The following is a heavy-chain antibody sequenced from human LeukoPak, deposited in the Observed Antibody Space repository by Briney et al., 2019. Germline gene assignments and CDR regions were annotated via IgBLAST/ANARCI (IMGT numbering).Heavy chain of an antibody. CDR1: DGSIRSGDYY. Sequence: SETLSLTCTVPDGSIRSGDYYWSWIRQHPGKGLEWIGYISYSGITYSNPSLKSRVTISVGTSKRQFSLRLNSVTPADTAVYYCASDRGLKYGYSFLDSWGQGALVTVSS. V-gene: IGHV4-31*03. J-gene: IGHJ4*02. CDR3: ASDRGLKYGYSFLDS. D-gene: IGHD5-24*01. CDR2: ISYSGIT.